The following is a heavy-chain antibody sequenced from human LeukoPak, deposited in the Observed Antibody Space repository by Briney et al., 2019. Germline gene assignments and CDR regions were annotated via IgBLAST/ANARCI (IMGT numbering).Heavy chain of an antibody. J-gene: IGHJ5*02. CDR1: GFTFSNYW. CDR3: VRDLQRHYLGVAVAGRRRWFDP. D-gene: IGHD6-13*01. Sequence: GGSLRLSYAASGFTFSNYWMPWVRQAPGKGLVWVSRINSDGSSTNNADSVKGRFTISRDNAKNTLYLQMNSLRAEDTAIYYCVRDLQRHYLGVAVAGRRRWFDPWGQGTLVTVSS. V-gene: IGHV3-74*01. CDR2: INSDGSST.